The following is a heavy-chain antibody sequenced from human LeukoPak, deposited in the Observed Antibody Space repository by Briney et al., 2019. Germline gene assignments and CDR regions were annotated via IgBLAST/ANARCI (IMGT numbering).Heavy chain of an antibody. CDR3: ATRSGDFWSGYEN. J-gene: IGHJ4*02. D-gene: IGHD3-3*01. CDR2: FDPEQNKP. V-gene: IGHV1-24*01. Sequence: ASVKVSCKFSGSSLTDLNIQWPSPAPGKGLECMGGFDPEQNKPIYAQKFQGRVTMTEDTATDTAYMELTSLRFEDTALYYCATRSGDFWSGYENWGQGTLVTVSS. CDR1: GSSLTDLN.